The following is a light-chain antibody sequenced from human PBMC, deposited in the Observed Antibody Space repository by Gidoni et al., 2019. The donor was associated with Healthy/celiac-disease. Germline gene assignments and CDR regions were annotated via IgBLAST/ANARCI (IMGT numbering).Light chain of an antibody. CDR2: MCS. J-gene: IGKJ1*01. CDR1: QSLLHSNGYNY. V-gene: IGKV2-28*01. Sequence: DIVMTQSPLSLHVTPGEPASISCRSSQSLLHSNGYNYLDWYLQTPGQSPQLLIYMCSNRASGVSDRFSGSGSGTDFTLKISRVDAEDVGVYYCMQALQTPPTFGQGTKVEIK. CDR3: MQALQTPPT.